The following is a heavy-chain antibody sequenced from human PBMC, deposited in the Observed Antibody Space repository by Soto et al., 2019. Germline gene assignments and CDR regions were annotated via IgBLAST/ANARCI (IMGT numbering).Heavy chain of an antibody. CDR3: ARGLSGRYGFDY. Sequence: EVQLVESGGGLVQPGGSLRLSCAASGFTFSTYWMHWVRQTPGKGLVWVSRMNGDGSTTNYADSVKGRLTISRDNAKNTLYLQMNSLRDEDTAGYYCARGLSGRYGFDYWGQGTLVTVSS. J-gene: IGHJ4*02. D-gene: IGHD6-19*01. CDR1: GFTFSTYW. CDR2: MNGDGSTT. V-gene: IGHV3-74*01.